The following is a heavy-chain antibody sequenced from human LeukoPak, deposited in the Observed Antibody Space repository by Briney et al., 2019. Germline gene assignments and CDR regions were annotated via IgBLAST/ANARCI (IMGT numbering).Heavy chain of an antibody. J-gene: IGHJ6*03. Sequence: SETLSLTCTVSGGSISSYYWSWIRQPPGEGLEWIGYIYYSGSTNYNPSLKSRVTISVDTSKNQFSLKLSSVTAADTAVYYCASAQSQYYDFWSGYFAPVDYYYYYYMDVWGKGTTVTVSS. V-gene: IGHV4-59*12. D-gene: IGHD3-3*01. CDR3: ASAQSQYYDFWSGYFAPVDYYYYYYMDV. CDR2: IYYSGST. CDR1: GGSISSYY.